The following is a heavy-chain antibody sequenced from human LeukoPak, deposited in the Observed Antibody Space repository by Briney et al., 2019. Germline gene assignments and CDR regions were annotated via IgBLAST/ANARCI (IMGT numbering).Heavy chain of an antibody. D-gene: IGHD6-19*01. CDR3: ASYVAGTGNWFDA. J-gene: IGHJ5*02. CDR2: IIPILGIA. Sequence: SVKVSCKASGGTFSSYAISWVRQAPGQGLEWMGRIIPILGIANYAQKFQGRVTITADKSTSTAYMERSSLRSEDTAVYYCASYVAGTGNWFDAWGQGTLVTVSS. CDR1: GGTFSSYA. V-gene: IGHV1-69*04.